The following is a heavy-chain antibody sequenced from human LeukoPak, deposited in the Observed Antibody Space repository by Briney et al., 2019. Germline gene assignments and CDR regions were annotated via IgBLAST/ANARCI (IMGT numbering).Heavy chain of an antibody. CDR3: ASEMATNY. V-gene: IGHV4-38-2*02. D-gene: IGHD5-24*01. Sequence: SETLSLTCTVSGGSISSYYWGWIRQPPGKGLEWIGSIYHSGSTYYNPSLKSRVTISVDTSKNQFSLKLSSVIAADTAVYYCASEMATNYWGQGTLVTVSS. J-gene: IGHJ4*02. CDR1: GGSISSYY. CDR2: IYHSGST.